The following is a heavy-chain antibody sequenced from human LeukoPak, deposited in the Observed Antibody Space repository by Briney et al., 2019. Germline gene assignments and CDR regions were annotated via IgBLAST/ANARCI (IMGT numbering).Heavy chain of an antibody. Sequence: GGSLRLSCAASGFTFSSYAMSWVRQAPGKGLEWVSAISGNGGSTYYADSVKGRFTISRDNSKNTLYPQMNSLRAEDTAVYYCAKDPLSPEYYYYYYGMDVWGQGTTVTVSS. CDR2: ISGNGGST. D-gene: IGHD1-14*01. CDR3: AKDPLSPEYYYYYYGMDV. V-gene: IGHV3-23*01. J-gene: IGHJ6*02. CDR1: GFTFSSYA.